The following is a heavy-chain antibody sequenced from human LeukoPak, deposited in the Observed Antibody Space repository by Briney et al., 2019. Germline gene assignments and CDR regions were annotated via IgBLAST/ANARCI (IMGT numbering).Heavy chain of an antibody. CDR1: GNSISSGDNY. CDR3: ARDFSSSWYGPEGNWFDP. CDR2: IYYSGST. J-gene: IGHJ5*02. Sequence: PSETLSLTCTVSGNSISSGDNYWSWIRQPAGKGLEWIGYIYYSGSTNYNPSLKSRVTISVDTSKNQFSLKLSSVTAADTAVYYRARDFSSSWYGPEGNWFDPWGQGTLVTVSS. D-gene: IGHD6-13*01. V-gene: IGHV4-61*08.